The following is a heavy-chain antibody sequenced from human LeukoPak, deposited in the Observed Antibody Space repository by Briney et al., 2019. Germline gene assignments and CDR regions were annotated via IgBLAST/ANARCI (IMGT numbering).Heavy chain of an antibody. D-gene: IGHD5-18*01. V-gene: IGHV3-30*04. CDR3: ARATALVDH. J-gene: IGHJ4*02. CDR1: GFTFSSYA. Sequence: GGSLRLSCAASGFTFSSYAMHWVRQAPGKGLEWVAVISYDGSNKYYADSVKGRFTISRDNSKNTLYLQMNSLRAEDTAVYYCARATALVDHWGQGTLVIVSS. CDR2: ISYDGSNK.